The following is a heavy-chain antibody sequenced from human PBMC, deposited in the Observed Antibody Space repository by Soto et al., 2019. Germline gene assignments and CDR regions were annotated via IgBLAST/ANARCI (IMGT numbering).Heavy chain of an antibody. V-gene: IGHV4-59*01. D-gene: IGHD2-2*01. CDR2: IYYSGST. J-gene: IGHJ5*01. CDR3: ASLYFSSFFCYSLSSHWFYS. CDR1: GGSISSYY. Sequence: SETVSLTCTVSGGSISSYYWSWIRQPPGKGLEWIGYIYYSGSTNYNPSLKSRVTISVDTSKNQFSLKLSSVTAADTAVYYFASLYFSSFFCYSLSSHWFYSCGQGTLVTVSS.